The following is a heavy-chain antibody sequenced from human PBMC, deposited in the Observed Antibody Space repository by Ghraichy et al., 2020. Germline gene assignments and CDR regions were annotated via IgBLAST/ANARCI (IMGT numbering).Heavy chain of an antibody. Sequence: GESLNISCAASGFTFDDYTMHWVRQAPGKGLEWVSLISWDGGSTYYADSVKGRFTISRDNSKNSLYLQMNSLRTEDTALYYCAKDIFPRGQQLCFDYWGQGTLVTVSS. CDR3: AKDIFPRGQQLCFDY. J-gene: IGHJ4*02. CDR1: GFTFDDYT. CDR2: ISWDGGST. D-gene: IGHD6-13*01. V-gene: IGHV3-43*01.